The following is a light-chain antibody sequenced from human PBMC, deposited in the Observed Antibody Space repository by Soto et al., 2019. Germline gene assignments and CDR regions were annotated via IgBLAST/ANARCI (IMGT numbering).Light chain of an antibody. Sequence: QSVLTQPASVSGSPGQSIIISCTGASSDAGGYNYVSWYQHHPGKAPKLMIYEVSNRPSGVSNRFSGAKSGNTASLTISGLQAEDEADYYCSSYTSSSTVVFGGGTQLTVL. J-gene: IGLJ2*01. CDR1: SSDAGGYNY. V-gene: IGLV2-14*01. CDR3: SSYTSSSTVV. CDR2: EVS.